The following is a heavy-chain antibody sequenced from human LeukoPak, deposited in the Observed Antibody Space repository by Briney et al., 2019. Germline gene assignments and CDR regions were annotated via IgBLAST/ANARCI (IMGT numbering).Heavy chain of an antibody. D-gene: IGHD4-17*01. CDR1: GFTFSSYG. J-gene: IGHJ4*02. Sequence: QTGGSLRLSCAASGFTFSSYGIHWVRQAPGKGLEWVANIKQDGSEKYYVDSVKGRFTISRDNAKNSLYLQMNSLRAEDTAVYYCARNDYGDFDYWGQGTLVTVSS. V-gene: IGHV3-7*01. CDR2: IKQDGSEK. CDR3: ARNDYGDFDY.